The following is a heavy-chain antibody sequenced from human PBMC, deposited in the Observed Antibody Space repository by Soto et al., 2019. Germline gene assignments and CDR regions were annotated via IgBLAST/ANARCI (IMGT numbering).Heavy chain of an antibody. Sequence: SETLSVTCTVSGGSISSYDCSWIRQPPGKGLEWIGYIYHSGSTYYNPSLKSRVTISVDTSKNQFSLKLSSVTAADTAVYYCAREEVAYYGSGSYNWFDPWGQETLVTVSS. D-gene: IGHD3-10*01. CDR1: GGSISSYD. V-gene: IGHV4-59*12. CDR3: AREEVAYYGSGSYNWFDP. CDR2: IYHSGST. J-gene: IGHJ5*02.